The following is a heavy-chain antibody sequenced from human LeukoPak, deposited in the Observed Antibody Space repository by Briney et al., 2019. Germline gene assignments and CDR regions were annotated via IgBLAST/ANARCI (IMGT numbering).Heavy chain of an antibody. Sequence: SETLSLTCTVSGCSISSYYWNWIRQPPGKGLEWVGYIYYSGSTKYYPYLKSRVTTSVDTSKNQFSLNLTSVTAADTAVYYCARFTPQGYGWGGYNRFDPWGQGTLVTVSS. D-gene: IGHD3-16*01. V-gene: IGHV4-59*01. CDR1: GCSISSYY. CDR2: IYYSGST. CDR3: ARFTPQGYGWGGYNRFDP. J-gene: IGHJ5*02.